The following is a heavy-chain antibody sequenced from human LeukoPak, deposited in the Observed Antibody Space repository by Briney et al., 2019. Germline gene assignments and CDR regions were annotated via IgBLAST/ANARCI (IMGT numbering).Heavy chain of an antibody. CDR3: ARDREAYGSGSSLFDY. D-gene: IGHD3-10*01. Sequence: GASVKVSCKASGGTFSSYAISWVRQAPGQGLEWMGGIIPIFGTANYAQKFQGRVTITADESTSTAYMELSSLRSEDTAVYYCARDREAYGSGSSLFDYWGQGTLVTVSS. V-gene: IGHV1-69*13. CDR2: IIPIFGTA. J-gene: IGHJ4*02. CDR1: GGTFSSYA.